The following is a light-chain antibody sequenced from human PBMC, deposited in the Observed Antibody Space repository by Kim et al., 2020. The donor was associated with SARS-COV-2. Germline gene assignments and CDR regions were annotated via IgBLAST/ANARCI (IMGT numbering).Light chain of an antibody. CDR1: SLRNYY. CDR3: NSRDSSTNQLV. J-gene: IGLJ2*01. V-gene: IGLV3-19*01. CDR2: GKS. Sequence: ALGQTVTITCQGDSLRNYYASWYQQKPGQAPVVVIYGKSNRLSWIPDRFSGSTSGNTASLTIAGAQAEDEADYYCNSRDSSTNQLVFGGGTQLTVL.